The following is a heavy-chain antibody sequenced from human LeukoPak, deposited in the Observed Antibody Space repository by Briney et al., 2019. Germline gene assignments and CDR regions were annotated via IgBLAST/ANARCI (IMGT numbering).Heavy chain of an antibody. Sequence: SETLSLTCTISGGSVSDYYWSWIRQSPGKGLEWIGYIYYTGSTSYNPSLKSRVTISADTSKNELSLNLNSVTAADTAVYYWASRKLGNDYWGQGTLVTVSS. CDR2: IYYTGST. V-gene: IGHV4-59*02. CDR3: ASRKLGNDY. CDR1: GGSVSDYY. J-gene: IGHJ4*02. D-gene: IGHD7-27*01.